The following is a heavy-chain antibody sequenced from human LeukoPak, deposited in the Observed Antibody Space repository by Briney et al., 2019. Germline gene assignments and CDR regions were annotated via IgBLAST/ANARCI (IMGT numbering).Heavy chain of an antibody. CDR2: IKQDGSEK. V-gene: IGHV3-7*01. J-gene: IGHJ6*02. CDR3: ARDSVTAAPYGMDA. CDR1: GFTFSSYW. D-gene: IGHD2-21*02. Sequence: GGSLRLSCAGSGFTFSSYWMSWVRQAPGKGLEWVANIKQDGSEKYYVDSVRGRFIISRDNAKNSVYLQMNSLRAEDTAVYYCARDSVTAAPYGMDAWGQGTTVTVSS.